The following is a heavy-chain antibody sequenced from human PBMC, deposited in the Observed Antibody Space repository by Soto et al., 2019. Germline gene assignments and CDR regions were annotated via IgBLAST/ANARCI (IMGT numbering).Heavy chain of an antibody. CDR1: GGSFSDYY. V-gene: IGHV4-34*01. Sequence: SETLSLTCAFNGGSFSDYYWRLVRQPPGKGLEWIGEISHSGSTSYNPSLKIRVTISIDTSKNQVALKLSSVSAADTAMYYCARGFQRRFGGYKGLGYHGMESWGQGKTVTVS. D-gene: IGHD3-16*01. J-gene: IGHJ6*02. CDR2: ISHSGST. CDR3: ARGFQRRFGGYKGLGYHGMES.